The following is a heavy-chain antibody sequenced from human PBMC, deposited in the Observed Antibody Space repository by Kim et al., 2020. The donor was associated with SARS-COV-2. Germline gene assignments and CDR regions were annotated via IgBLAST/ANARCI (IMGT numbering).Heavy chain of an antibody. CDR3: ARVPQAVAGFYYYYYGMDV. V-gene: IGHV4-30-4*01. CDR2: IHYSGST. Sequence: SETLSLTCTVSGGSISSGDYYWSWIRQPPGKGLEWIGYIHYSGSTYYNPSLKSRVTISVDTSKNQFSLKLSSVTAADTAVYYCARVPQAVAGFYYYYYGMDVWGQGTTVTVSS. CDR1: GGSISSGDYY. J-gene: IGHJ6*02. D-gene: IGHD6-19*01.